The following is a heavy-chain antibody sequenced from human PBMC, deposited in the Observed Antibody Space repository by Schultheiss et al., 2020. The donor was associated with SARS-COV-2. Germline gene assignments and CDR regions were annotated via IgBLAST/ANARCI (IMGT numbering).Heavy chain of an antibody. CDR3: ARADGSGSYYTAPDY. D-gene: IGHD3-10*01. V-gene: IGHV1-18*04. Sequence: ASVKVSCKASGYTFTGYYMHWVRQAPGQGLEWVGWISAYNGDTSYAQKLQDRVTVTTDTSTSTAYMELGSLRSDDTAVYYCARADGSGSYYTAPDYWGQGTLVTVSS. J-gene: IGHJ4*02. CDR1: GYTFTGYY. CDR2: ISAYNGDT.